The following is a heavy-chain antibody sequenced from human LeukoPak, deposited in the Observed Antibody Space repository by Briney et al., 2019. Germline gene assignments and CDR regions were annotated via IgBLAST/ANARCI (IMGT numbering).Heavy chain of an antibody. J-gene: IGHJ4*02. D-gene: IGHD1-26*01. CDR2: ISAYNGKT. V-gene: IGHV1-18*01. CDR3: ARGGALTSFDS. Sequence: ASVKVSCKASGFTFTSYGISWVRQAPGQGLEWMGWISAYNGKTNYAQKFQGRVTMTADTSTSTAYMDLRSLRSDDTAVYYCARGGALTSFDSWGQGTLITVSS. CDR1: GFTFTSYG.